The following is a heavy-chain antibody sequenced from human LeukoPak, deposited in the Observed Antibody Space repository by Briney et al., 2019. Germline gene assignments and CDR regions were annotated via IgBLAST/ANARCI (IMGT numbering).Heavy chain of an antibody. D-gene: IGHD3-22*01. Sequence: GGSLRLSCAASGFTFSSYGMHWVRQAPGKGLEWVAVIWYDGSNKYYADSVKGRFTISRDNSKNTLYLQMNSLRAEDTAVYYCARDTYYHYYDSSGYYIDYWGQGTLDTVSS. J-gene: IGHJ4*02. CDR2: IWYDGSNK. V-gene: IGHV3-33*01. CDR3: ARDTYYHYYDSSGYYIDY. CDR1: GFTFSSYG.